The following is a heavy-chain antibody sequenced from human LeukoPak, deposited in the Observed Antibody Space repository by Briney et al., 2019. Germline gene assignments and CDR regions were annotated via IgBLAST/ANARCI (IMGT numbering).Heavy chain of an antibody. CDR2: IIPIFGTA. CDR3: ARAVLDSGWFHG. D-gene: IGHD6-19*01. Sequence: SVKVSCKASGGTFSSYAISWVRQAPGQGLEWMGGIIPIFGTANYAQKFQGRVTITADKSTSTAYMELSSLRSEDTAVYYCARAVLDSGWFHGWGQGTLVTVSS. V-gene: IGHV1-69*06. CDR1: GGTFSSYA. J-gene: IGHJ4*02.